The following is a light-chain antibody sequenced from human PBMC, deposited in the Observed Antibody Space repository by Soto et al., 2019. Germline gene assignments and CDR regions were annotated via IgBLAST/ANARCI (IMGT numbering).Light chain of an antibody. CDR1: QSIATH. CDR3: QQYDSWPPHT. J-gene: IGKJ2*01. Sequence: EIVMPQSPATLSVSPGGRATLSCRASQSIATHLAWYQQKPGQAPRLLIYGASTRATGVPARFSGGGSGTEFTLSISSLQSEDFAVYYCQQYDSWPPHTFGQGTKVEIK. CDR2: GAS. V-gene: IGKV3-15*01.